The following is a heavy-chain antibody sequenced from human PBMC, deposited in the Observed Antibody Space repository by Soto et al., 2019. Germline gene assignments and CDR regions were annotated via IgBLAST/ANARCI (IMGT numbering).Heavy chain of an antibody. D-gene: IGHD7-27*01. CDR2: IYNSASTYDT. Sequence: QVQLQESGPRLVKPSQTLSLTCTVSDGSISSGAYSWSWIRQTPEKGLQWIGHIYNSASTYDTYNIPSLTSRLTISIDMSENQFSLNLNSVTAADTAVYYCARGPSGDKVDYWGQGTLVTVSS. V-gene: IGHV4-30-4*01. CDR1: DGSISSGAYS. J-gene: IGHJ4*02. CDR3: ARGPSGDKVDY.